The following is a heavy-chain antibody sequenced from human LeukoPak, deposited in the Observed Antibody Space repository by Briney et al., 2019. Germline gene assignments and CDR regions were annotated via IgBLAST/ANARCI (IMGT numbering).Heavy chain of an antibody. J-gene: IGHJ4*02. D-gene: IGHD3-3*01. CDR1: GFTFSSYA. CDR3: AKDLEWFLVGALDY. V-gene: IGHV3-23*01. CDR2: ISGSGGST. Sequence: GGSLRLSCAASGFTFSSYAMTWVRQAPGKGLEWLSDISGSGGSTYYGDSVKGRFTISRDYSKNTLYLQLNSLRAEDTAVYYCAKDLEWFLVGALDYWGQGTLVTVSS.